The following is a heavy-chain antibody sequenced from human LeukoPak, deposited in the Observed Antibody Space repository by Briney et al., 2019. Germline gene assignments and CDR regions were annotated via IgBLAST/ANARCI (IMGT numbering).Heavy chain of an antibody. V-gene: IGHV4-61*02. D-gene: IGHD6-13*01. Sequence: KASETLSLTCTVSGGSISGGSFYWTWIRQPAGKGLEWIGRIYASGSTNYNSSLKSRVTISVDTSKNQFSLRLSSVTAADTAVYYCARGGDSSSWSVDYWGQGTLVTVSS. CDR2: IYASGST. CDR1: GGSISGGSFY. J-gene: IGHJ4*02. CDR3: ARGGDSSSWSVDY.